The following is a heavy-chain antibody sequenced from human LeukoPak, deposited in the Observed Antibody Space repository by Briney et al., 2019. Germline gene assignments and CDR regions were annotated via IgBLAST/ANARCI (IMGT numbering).Heavy chain of an antibody. CDR1: GFTVSSNY. CDR3: AREGYCSGGSCEY. J-gene: IGHJ4*02. V-gene: IGHV3-53*01. CDR2: IYSGGST. D-gene: IGHD2-15*01. Sequence: PGGSLRLSCAASGFTVSSNYMSWVRQAPGKGLEWVSVIYSGGSTYYADSVKGRFTISRDNSKNTLYLQMNSLRAEDTAVSYCAREGYCSGGSCEYWGQGTLVTVSS.